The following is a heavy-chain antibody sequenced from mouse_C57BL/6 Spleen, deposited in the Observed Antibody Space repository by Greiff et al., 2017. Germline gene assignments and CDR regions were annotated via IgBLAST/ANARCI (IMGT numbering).Heavy chain of an antibody. J-gene: IGHJ3*01. CDR2: LNPNYGTT. CDR3: AFLDGYYAWFAY. CDR1: GYSFTDYN. V-gene: IGHV1-39*01. Sequence: VQLKQSGPELVKPGASVKISCKASGYSFTDYNMNWVKQSNGKSLEWIGVLNPNYGTTSYNQKFKGKATFTVDQSSSTAYMQLNILTSEDSSVYYCAFLDGYYAWFAYWGQGTLVTVSA. D-gene: IGHD2-3*01.